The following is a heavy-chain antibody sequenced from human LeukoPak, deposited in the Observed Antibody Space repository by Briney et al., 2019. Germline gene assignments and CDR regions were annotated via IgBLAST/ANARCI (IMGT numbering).Heavy chain of an antibody. D-gene: IGHD3-22*01. CDR1: GDSISSGTYY. Sequence: SQTLSLTCTVSGDSISSGTYYWSWIRQPAGKGLEWIGRIYTSGSTNYNPSLKSRVTMSVDTSKNQFSLKLSSVTAADTAVYYCARADSSGYNYFDYWGQGTLVTVSS. V-gene: IGHV4-61*02. CDR3: ARADSSGYNYFDY. J-gene: IGHJ4*02. CDR2: IYTSGST.